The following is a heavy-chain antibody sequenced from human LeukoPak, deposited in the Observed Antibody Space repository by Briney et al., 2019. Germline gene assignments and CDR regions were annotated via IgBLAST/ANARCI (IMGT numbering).Heavy chain of an antibody. CDR2: ISSSGSTI. D-gene: IGHD3-22*01. CDR1: GFTFSDYY. J-gene: IGHJ4*02. V-gene: IGHV3-11*04. CDR3: ARVPYYYDSSGYWGYFDY. Sequence: PGGSLRLSCAASGFTFSDYYMSRIRQAPGKGLEWVSYISSSGSTIYYADSVKGRFTISRGNAKNSLYLQMNSLRAEDTAVYFCARVPYYYDSSGYWGYFDYWGQGTLVTVSS.